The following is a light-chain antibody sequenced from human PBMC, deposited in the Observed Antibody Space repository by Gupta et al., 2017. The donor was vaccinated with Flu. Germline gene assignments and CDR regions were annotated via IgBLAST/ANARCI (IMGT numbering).Light chain of an antibody. CDR3: HLYNNWPWT. CDR1: QSVSSN. CDR2: GAS. J-gene: IGKJ1*01. Sequence: EIVMTQSPASLSVSPGERATLSCRASQSVSSNLAWYQQKPGQAPRLLIYGASTRATGIPARFSGSGSGTEFTLTISSLQSEDFAVYYCHLYNNWPWTFGQGTKVESK. V-gene: IGKV3-15*01.